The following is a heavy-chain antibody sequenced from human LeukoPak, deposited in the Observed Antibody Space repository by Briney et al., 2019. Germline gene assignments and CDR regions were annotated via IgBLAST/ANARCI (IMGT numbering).Heavy chain of an antibody. J-gene: IGHJ5*02. CDR2: ISYSGSTT. V-gene: IGHV3-48*03. CDR1: GFTFTNFE. CDR3: ARAGPPAFDP. Sequence: PGGSLRLSCAASGFTFTNFEMNWVRQAPGKGLEWVSYISYSGSTTSYADSVKGRFTISRDNAKNSLYLQMNSLRAEDTAVYYCARAGPPAFDPWGQGTLVTVSP.